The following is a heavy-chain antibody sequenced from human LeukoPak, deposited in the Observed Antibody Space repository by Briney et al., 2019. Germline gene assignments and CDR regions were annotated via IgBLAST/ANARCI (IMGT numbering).Heavy chain of an antibody. CDR2: ISSSSSTI. CDR1: GLTFDDYG. J-gene: IGHJ2*01. D-gene: IGHD3-10*01. CDR3: ARSRMVRGPWYFDL. Sequence: PGRSLRLSCAASGLTFDDYGMSWVRQAPGKGLEWVSYISSSSSTIYYADSVKGRFTISRDNAKNSLYLQMNSLRAEDTAVYYCARSRMVRGPWYFDLWGRGTLVTVSS. V-gene: IGHV3-48*01.